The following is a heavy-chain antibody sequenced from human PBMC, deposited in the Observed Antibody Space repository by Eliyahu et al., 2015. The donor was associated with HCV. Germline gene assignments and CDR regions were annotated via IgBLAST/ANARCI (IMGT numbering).Heavy chain of an antibody. D-gene: IGHD2-2*01. J-gene: IGHJ5*02. CDR3: ARGCSSTSCFGNWFDP. CDR1: GYTFTSYY. Sequence: QVQLVQSGAEVKKPGASVKVSCKASGYTFTSYYMHWVRQAPGQGLEGMGIIKPSGGSTSYAQKFQGRVTMTRDTSTSTVYMELSSLRSEDTAVYYCARGCSSTSCFGNWFDPWGQGTLVTVSS. V-gene: IGHV1-46*01. CDR2: IKPSGGST.